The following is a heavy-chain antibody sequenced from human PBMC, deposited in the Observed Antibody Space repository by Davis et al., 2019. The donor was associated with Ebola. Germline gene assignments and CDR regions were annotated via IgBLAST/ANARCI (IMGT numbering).Heavy chain of an antibody. CDR3: TRSCGGDCERDY. J-gene: IGHJ4*02. CDR2: IKSDGSTK. CDR1: GFSFSSYW. D-gene: IGHD2-21*02. Sequence: GESLKISCVVSGFSFSSYWMHWVRQAPGKGLVWLSRIKSDGSTKSYADSVKGRFTISRDNAKNTLYLQMNSLKTEDTAVYYCTRSCGGDCERDYWGQGTLVTVSS. V-gene: IGHV3-74*01.